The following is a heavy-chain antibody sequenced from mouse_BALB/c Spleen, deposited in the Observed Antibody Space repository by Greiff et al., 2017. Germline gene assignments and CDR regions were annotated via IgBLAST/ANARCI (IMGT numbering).Heavy chain of an antibody. J-gene: IGHJ4*01. CDR1: GFDFSRYW. CDR2: INPDSSTI. Sequence: EVQVVESGGGLVQPGGSLKLSCAASGFDFSRYWMSWVRQAPGKGLEWIGEINPDSSTINYTPSLKDKFIISRDNAKNTLYLQMSKVRSEDTALYYCARYGNPYYYAMDYWGQGTSVTVSS. CDR3: ARYGNPYYYAMDY. V-gene: IGHV4-1*02. D-gene: IGHD2-10*02.